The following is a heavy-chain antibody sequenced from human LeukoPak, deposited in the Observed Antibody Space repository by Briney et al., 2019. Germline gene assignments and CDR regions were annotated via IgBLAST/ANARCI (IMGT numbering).Heavy chain of an antibody. CDR1: GYTFIGYY. CDR3: ARTYCSSTSCTNWFDP. Sequence: ASVKVSCKASGYTFIGYYMHWVRQAPGQGLEWMGWINPNSGGTNYAQKFQGRVTMTRDTSISTAYMELSRLRSDDTAVYYCARTYCSSTSCTNWFDPWGQGTLVTVSS. CDR2: INPNSGGT. J-gene: IGHJ5*02. D-gene: IGHD2-2*01. V-gene: IGHV1-2*02.